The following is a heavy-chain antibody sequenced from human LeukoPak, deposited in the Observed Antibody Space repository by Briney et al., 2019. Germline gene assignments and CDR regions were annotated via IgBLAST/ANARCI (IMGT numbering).Heavy chain of an antibody. D-gene: IGHD6-19*01. CDR2: ISGSGGST. CDR1: RFTFSNYA. V-gene: IGHV3-23*01. J-gene: IGHJ4*02. CDR3: ARYAVSGSPFWDY. Sequence: PGGSLRLSCAASRFTFSNYAMSWVRQAPGKGLEWVSAISGSGGSTYYADSVKGRFTISRDNSKNTLYLQLNSLRAEDTAVYYCARYAVSGSPFWDYWGQGTLVTVSS.